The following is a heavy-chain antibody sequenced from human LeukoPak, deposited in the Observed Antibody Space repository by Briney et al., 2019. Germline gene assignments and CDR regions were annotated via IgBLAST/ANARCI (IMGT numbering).Heavy chain of an antibody. CDR1: RFTFSSHA. Sequence: GGSLRLSCVASRFTFSSHAMSWVRQAPGKGLEWVSTITASGGSTYNADSVKGRFTISRDNSKNTLYLQMHGLRAEDTAVYYCASQAGYSGYDALNWFDPWGQGTLVTVSS. CDR2: ITASGGST. V-gene: IGHV3-23*01. CDR3: ASQAGYSGYDALNWFDP. D-gene: IGHD5-12*01. J-gene: IGHJ5*02.